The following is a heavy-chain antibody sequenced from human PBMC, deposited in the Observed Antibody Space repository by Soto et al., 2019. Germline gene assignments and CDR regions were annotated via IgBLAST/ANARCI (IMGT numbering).Heavy chain of an antibody. CDR2: ISAYNGNT. D-gene: IGHD4-17*01. J-gene: IGHJ5*02. CDR3: ARSDYGDYVGNWFDP. Sequence: ASVKVSCKASGYTFTSYGISWVRQAPGQGLEWMGWISAYNGNTNYAQKLQGRVTMTTDTSTSTAYMELRSLRSDDTAVYYCARSDYGDYVGNWFDPWGQGTRVTVAS. V-gene: IGHV1-18*01. CDR1: GYTFTSYG.